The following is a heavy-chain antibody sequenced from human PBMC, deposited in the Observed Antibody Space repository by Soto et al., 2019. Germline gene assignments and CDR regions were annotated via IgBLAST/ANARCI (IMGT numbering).Heavy chain of an antibody. CDR2: MNPNSGNT. Sequence: ASVKVSCKASGYTFTSYDINWVRQATGQGLEWMGWMNPNSGNTGYAQKFQGRVTMTRNTSISTAYMELRSLRSEDTAVYYCARVPKQWLVPDFDYWGQGTLVTVSS. V-gene: IGHV1-8*01. J-gene: IGHJ4*02. CDR1: GYTFTSYD. D-gene: IGHD6-19*01. CDR3: ARVPKQWLVPDFDY.